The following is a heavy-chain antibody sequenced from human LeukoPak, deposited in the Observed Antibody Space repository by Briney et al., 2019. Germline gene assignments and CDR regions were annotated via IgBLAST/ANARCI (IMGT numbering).Heavy chain of an antibody. V-gene: IGHV4-4*07. D-gene: IGHD4-17*01. CDR3: ARDPNTVTTIFDS. J-gene: IGHJ4*02. CDR1: GVSISAYY. Sequence: SETLSLTCSVSGVSISAYYWSWIRQPAGKGLEWIGRIYPGESIYASENTTYNPSLKSRVSMSGDTSKNQVSLKLRSVTAADTAVYYCARDPNTVTTIFDSWGQGTLVTVSS. CDR2: IYPGESIYASENT.